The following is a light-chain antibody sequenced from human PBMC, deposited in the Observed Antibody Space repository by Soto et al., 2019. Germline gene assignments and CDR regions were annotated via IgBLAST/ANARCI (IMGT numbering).Light chain of an antibody. CDR2: GSS. CDR1: QSVSNNY. J-gene: IGKJ2*01. V-gene: IGKV3-20*01. Sequence: EVVLTQSPGTLSLSPVERATLSCRASQSVSNNYLAWYQQKPGQSPKLLIFGSSDRATGIPDRFSGSGSGTDFTLTISSLEPEDFAVYYCQQYGSSPPYTFGQGTKLEIK. CDR3: QQYGSSPPYT.